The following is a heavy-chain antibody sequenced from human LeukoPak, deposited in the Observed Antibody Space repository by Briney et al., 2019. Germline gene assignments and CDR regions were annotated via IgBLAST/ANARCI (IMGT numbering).Heavy chain of an antibody. CDR1: GGSTSGRY. CDR3: ARLVNYGYSDY. Sequence: SETLSLTCTVSGGSTSGRYWTWIRQPPGKGLEWIGYIHYDGRTNYNPSFKGRVIISLDTSNNQFPLNLKSVTAADTAAYYCARLVNYGYSDYWGQGTLVTVSS. V-gene: IGHV4-59*11. J-gene: IGHJ4*02. CDR2: IHYDGRT. D-gene: IGHD3-22*01.